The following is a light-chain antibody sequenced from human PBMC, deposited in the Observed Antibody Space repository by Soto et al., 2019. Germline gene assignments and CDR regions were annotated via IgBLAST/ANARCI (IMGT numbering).Light chain of an antibody. CDR2: SAS. CDR1: QDIRNY. CDR3: QKFNSVPLT. V-gene: IGKV1-27*01. J-gene: IGKJ3*01. Sequence: DIPMTQSPSSLSGSVGDRVTITCGASQDIRNYLAWYQQKPGKVPKLLIYSASTLQSGVPSRFSGSGSGTDFTLTISSLQPEDGATYYCQKFNSVPLTFGPGTKVDIK.